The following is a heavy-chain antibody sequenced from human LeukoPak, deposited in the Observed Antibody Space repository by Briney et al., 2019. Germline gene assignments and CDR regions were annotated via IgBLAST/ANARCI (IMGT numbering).Heavy chain of an antibody. CDR3: ARTTEGGYTYDYFYYYYMDV. CDR1: GDSISSFY. CDR2: IYTSGST. J-gene: IGHJ6*03. D-gene: IGHD5-18*01. V-gene: IGHV4-4*07. Sequence: PSETLSLTCTVSGDSISSFYWSWIRQPAGKGLEWIGRIYTSGSTNYNPSLKSRVTISVDTSKNHFSLKLSSVTAADTAVYYCARTTEGGYTYDYFYYYYMDVWGKGTTVTISS.